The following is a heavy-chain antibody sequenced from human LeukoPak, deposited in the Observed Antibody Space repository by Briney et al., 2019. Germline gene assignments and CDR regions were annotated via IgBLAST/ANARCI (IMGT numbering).Heavy chain of an antibody. Sequence: PGGSLRLSRAAPGFTLRRYEMNWVPQAPGKGLEWGSYIASSCCTIYYADSVKGRFTISRDNAQNSLYLQMNSLRAQDTPVYYFARAKYYDISGYDYWGQGTLGTV. CDR2: IASSCCTI. V-gene: IGHV3-48*03. D-gene: IGHD3-22*01. CDR3: ARAKYYDISGYDY. CDR1: GFTLRRYE. J-gene: IGHJ4*02.